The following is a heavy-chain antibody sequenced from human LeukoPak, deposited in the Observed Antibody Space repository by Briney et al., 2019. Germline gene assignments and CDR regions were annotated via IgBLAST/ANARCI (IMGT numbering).Heavy chain of an antibody. CDR1: GLTGSRNY. J-gene: IGHJ4*02. CDR2: MYSRGSK. CDR3: ARVGGR. D-gene: IGHD3-10*01. Sequence: PGGSLRLSCAASGLTGSRNYMSWVRQAPGRGQESVSVMYSRGSKYYADSVWGRFTISRDNSKNTLYLQMNSLRVEDTAVYHCARVGGRWGQGILVNVAS. V-gene: IGHV3-53*01.